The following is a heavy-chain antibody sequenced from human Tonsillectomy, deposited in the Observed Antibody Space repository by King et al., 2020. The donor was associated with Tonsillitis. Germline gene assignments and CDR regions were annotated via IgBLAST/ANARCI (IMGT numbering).Heavy chain of an antibody. Sequence: QLVQSGAEVKKSGASVKVSCKASGYSFSDYGISWVRQAPGQGLEWMGWISPYNGDANYARKFQGRVTLTTDTSRSTAYMELTSLRSDDTAVDYCAKDGLYGGICGVRIIPFDYWGQGTLVTVSS. CDR1: GYSFSDYG. CDR3: AKDGLYGGICGVRIIPFDY. CDR2: ISPYNGDA. D-gene: IGHD3-3*01. V-gene: IGHV1-18*01. J-gene: IGHJ4*02.